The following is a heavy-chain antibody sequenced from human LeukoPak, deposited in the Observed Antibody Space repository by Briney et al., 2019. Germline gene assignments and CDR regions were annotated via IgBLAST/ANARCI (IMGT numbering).Heavy chain of an antibody. V-gene: IGHV3-74*01. CDR1: GFTFSQYW. CDR3: ARDLRTTGYFDY. D-gene: IGHD4-11*01. CDR2: IDPDGSST. J-gene: IGHJ4*02. Sequence: GGSLRLSCEASGFTFSQYWMHWVRQAPGKGLVWVSRIDPDGSSTNYADSVKGRFTISRDNAKNSLYLQMNSLRAEDTAVYYCARDLRTTGYFDYWGQGTLVTVSS.